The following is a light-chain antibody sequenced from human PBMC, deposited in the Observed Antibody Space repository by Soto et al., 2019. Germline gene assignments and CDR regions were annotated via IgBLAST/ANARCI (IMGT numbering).Light chain of an antibody. J-gene: IGKJ1*01. V-gene: IGKV3-11*01. Sequence: EIVLTQSPATLSLSPGERATLSCRASQSVSSYLAWYQQKPGQAPRLLIYDASNRATGIPARFSGSGSGTDFTLTISSLKPEDFAVYYCQQRSNWPPETFGQGTKVEIK. CDR3: QQRSNWPPET. CDR1: QSVSSY. CDR2: DAS.